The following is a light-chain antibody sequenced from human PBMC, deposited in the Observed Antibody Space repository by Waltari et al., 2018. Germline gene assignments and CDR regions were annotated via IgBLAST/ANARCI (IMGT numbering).Light chain of an antibody. Sequence: DVVMTQSPLSLPVTLGQPASISCTSSQSLVRSDGNTYLQWFQQRPGQSPRRLIYKVSTRESGVPDRFSGSGSGTDFTLKISRVEAEDVGVYYCMQGTHWPYTFGQGTKLDIK. CDR1: QSLVRSDGNTY. J-gene: IGKJ2*01. CDR3: MQGTHWPYT. CDR2: KVS. V-gene: IGKV2-30*02.